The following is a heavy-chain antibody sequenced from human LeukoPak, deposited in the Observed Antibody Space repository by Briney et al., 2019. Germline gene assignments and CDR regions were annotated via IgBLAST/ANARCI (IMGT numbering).Heavy chain of an antibody. CDR2: ISSSGSST. CDR3: AKCKCLYYYYGMDV. J-gene: IGHJ6*02. D-gene: IGHD2-8*01. CDR1: GFTFSSYA. V-gene: IGHV3-23*01. Sequence: PGGSLRLSCAASGFTFSSYAMSWVRQAPGKGLEWVSAISSSGSSTHYADSVKGRLTISRDNSKNTLYLQMNGLRAEDTAVYYCAKCKCLYYYYGMDVWGQGTTVTVSS.